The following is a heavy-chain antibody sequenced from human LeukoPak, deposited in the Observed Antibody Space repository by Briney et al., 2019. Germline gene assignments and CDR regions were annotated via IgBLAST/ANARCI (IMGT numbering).Heavy chain of an antibody. CDR1: GFTFSNYG. CDR3: AKDRLPACDYFDY. D-gene: IGHD6-25*01. CDR2: IRFDGTNK. V-gene: IGHV3-30*02. Sequence: GGSLRLSCAASGFTFSNYGMHWVRQAPGKGLEWVAFIRFDGTNKYYADSVKGRLTISRDNSKNTLYLQMNSLRGEDTAVYYCAKDRLPACDYFDYWGQGTLVTVSS. J-gene: IGHJ4*02.